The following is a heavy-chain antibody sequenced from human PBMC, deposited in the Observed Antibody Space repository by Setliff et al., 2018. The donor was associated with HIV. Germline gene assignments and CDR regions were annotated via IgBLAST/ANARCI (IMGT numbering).Heavy chain of an antibody. V-gene: IGHV4-38-2*01. D-gene: IGHD3-10*01. Sequence: SETLSLTCAVYGYPIDSGFYWGWIRQTPGKGLEWIASSYHTGSKYYNPSLKRRVTTSVDTSKNQFSLKLTSVTAADTAVYYCARNHYYGSGKNRWFDPWGQGMLVTVSS. CDR1: GYPIDSGFY. CDR3: ARNHYYGSGKNRWFDP. J-gene: IGHJ5*02. CDR2: SYHTGSK.